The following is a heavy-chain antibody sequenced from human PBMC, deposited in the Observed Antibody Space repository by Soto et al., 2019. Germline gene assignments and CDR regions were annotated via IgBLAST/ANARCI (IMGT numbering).Heavy chain of an antibody. CDR1: GYTFTGYY. CDR3: ARGGDDYSNYEYYFDY. J-gene: IGHJ4*02. D-gene: IGHD4-4*01. CDR2: INPNSGGT. V-gene: IGHV1-2*02. Sequence: QVQLVQSGAEVKKPGASVKVSCKASGYTFTGYYMHWVRQTPGQGLEWMGWINPNSGGTNYAQKFQGRVTMTRDTSISTAYMELSRLRSDDTAVYYCARGGDDYSNYEYYFDYWGQGTLVTVSS.